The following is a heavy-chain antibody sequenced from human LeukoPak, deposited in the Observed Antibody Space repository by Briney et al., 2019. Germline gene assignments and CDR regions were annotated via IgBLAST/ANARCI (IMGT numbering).Heavy chain of an antibody. CDR1: GFTFSNYA. CDR3: ARRRYSSSWYFDC. Sequence: PGGSLRLSCAVSGFTFSNYALSWVRQTPGKGLEWVSGISGSGDGTFYEDSVRGRFTISRDNSKNTLYLQMNSLRAEDSAVYYCARRRYSSSWYFDCWGQGTLVTVSS. V-gene: IGHV3-23*01. CDR2: ISGSGDGT. J-gene: IGHJ4*02. D-gene: IGHD6-13*01.